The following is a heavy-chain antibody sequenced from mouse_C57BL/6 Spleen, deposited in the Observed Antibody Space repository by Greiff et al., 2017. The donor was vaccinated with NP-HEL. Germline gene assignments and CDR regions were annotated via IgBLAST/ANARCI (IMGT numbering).Heavy chain of an antibody. Sequence: VQLQQSGAELMKPGASVKLSCKATGYTFTSYGISWVKQRTGQGLEWIGEIYPRSGNTYYNEKFKGKATLTADKSSSTAYMELRSLTSEDSAVYFCAGTGTRGFAYWGQGTLVTVSA. CDR1: GYTFTSYG. J-gene: IGHJ3*01. CDR3: AGTGTRGFAY. D-gene: IGHD4-1*01. CDR2: IYPRSGNT. V-gene: IGHV1-81*01.